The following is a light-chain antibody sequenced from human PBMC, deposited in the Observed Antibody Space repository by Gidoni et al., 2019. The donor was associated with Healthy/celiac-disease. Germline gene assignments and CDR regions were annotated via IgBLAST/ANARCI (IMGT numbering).Light chain of an antibody. CDR2: EVS. Sequence: QSALPPPASVSGSPGQSITISCTGPSSDVGGYNYVSWYQQHPGKAPKRRIYEVSNRPSGVYNRVSGSKSGNTASLTIAGLQAEDEADYYCSSYTSSSTVVFGGGTKLTVL. CDR3: SSYTSSSTVV. CDR1: SSDVGGYNY. V-gene: IGLV2-14*01. J-gene: IGLJ2*01.